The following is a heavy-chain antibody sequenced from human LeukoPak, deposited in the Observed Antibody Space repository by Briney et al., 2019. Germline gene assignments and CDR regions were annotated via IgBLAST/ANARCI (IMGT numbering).Heavy chain of an antibody. D-gene: IGHD4-23*01. J-gene: IGHJ4*02. CDR1: EFAFSTYN. Sequence: GGSLRLSCAASEFAFSTYNMNWVRQAPGKGLEWVSYISTGSSTTYYADSVKGRFPISRDNVENSLYLQMNGLRDEDTAVYYCARVAAGYSVNYFDYWGQGTLVTVSS. CDR2: ISTGSSTT. V-gene: IGHV3-48*02. CDR3: ARVAAGYSVNYFDY.